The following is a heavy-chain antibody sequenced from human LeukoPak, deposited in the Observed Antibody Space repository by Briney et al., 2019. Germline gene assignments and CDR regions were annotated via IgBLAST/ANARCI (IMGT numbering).Heavy chain of an antibody. CDR3: ARDRLFYFHSPDYRAGYFYAMDV. J-gene: IGHJ6*02. CDR1: GFTFNTYP. D-gene: IGHD3-22*01. V-gene: IGHV3-30-3*01. CDR2: TSHDESYK. Sequence: GRSLRLSCSASGFTFNTYPMHWVCQSPGKGLEWVAVTSHDESYKFYAESVKGRFTISRDNSNNTLYLQMNTLRPEDTSVYYCARDRLFYFHSPDYRAGYFYAMDVWGQGTTVTVSS.